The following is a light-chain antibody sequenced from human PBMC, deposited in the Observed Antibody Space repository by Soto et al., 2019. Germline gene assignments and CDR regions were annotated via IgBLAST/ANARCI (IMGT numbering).Light chain of an antibody. V-gene: IGLV2-14*01. CDR1: SSDVGGYNY. CDR2: DVS. Sequence: QPVLTQAASVSGAHGQWITISCTGTSSDVGGYNYVSWYQQHPGKAPKLMIYDVSNRPSGVSNRFSGSKSGNTASLTISGLQAEDEADYYCSSYTSSSTLEVFGTGTKSPS. CDR3: SSYTSSSTLEV. J-gene: IGLJ1*01.